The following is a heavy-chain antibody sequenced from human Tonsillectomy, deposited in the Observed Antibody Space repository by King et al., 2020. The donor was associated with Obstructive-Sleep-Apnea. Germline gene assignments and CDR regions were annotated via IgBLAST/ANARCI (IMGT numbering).Heavy chain of an antibody. CDR1: GFTFSSYA. CDR2: ISGSGGST. J-gene: IGHJ3*02. Sequence: VQLVESGGGLVQPGGSLRLSCAASGFTFSSYAMSWVRQAPGKGLEWVSTISGSGGSTYYADSVKGRFTISRDNSENTLYLQMNSLRAEDTAVYYCAKTQRSYYDTSGYWRDAFDIWGHGTMVTVSS. V-gene: IGHV3-23*04. D-gene: IGHD3-22*01. CDR3: AKTQRSYYDTSGYWRDAFDI.